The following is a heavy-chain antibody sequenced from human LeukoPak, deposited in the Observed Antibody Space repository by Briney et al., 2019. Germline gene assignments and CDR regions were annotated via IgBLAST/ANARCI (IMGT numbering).Heavy chain of an antibody. D-gene: IGHD3-22*01. CDR1: GYTFTDYY. J-gene: IGHJ3*02. CDR2: INPNSGAA. Sequence: GASVKVSCKASGYTFTDYYMHWVRQAPGQRRAWMGWINPNSGAAKYAQKFQGRVTMTRDTYISTAYMELSRLTSDDTAVYYCARGEYVISGYRNDAFDIWGQGTVVTVSS. CDR3: ARGEYVISGYRNDAFDI. V-gene: IGHV1-2*02.